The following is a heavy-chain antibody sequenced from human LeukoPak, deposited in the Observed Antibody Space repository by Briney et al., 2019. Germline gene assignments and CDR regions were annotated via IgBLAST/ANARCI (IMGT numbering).Heavy chain of an antibody. Sequence: PGGSLRLSCAASGFTLSSYTMNWVRQAPGKGLEWVSSITSSGNYIYYADSVKGRFTISRDHAKNSLYLQMNSLRAEDTAVYYCARVSRSGYDLWGQGTLVTVSS. CDR1: GFTLSSYT. CDR2: ITSSGNYI. D-gene: IGHD5-12*01. J-gene: IGHJ5*02. CDR3: ARVSRSGYDL. V-gene: IGHV3-21*01.